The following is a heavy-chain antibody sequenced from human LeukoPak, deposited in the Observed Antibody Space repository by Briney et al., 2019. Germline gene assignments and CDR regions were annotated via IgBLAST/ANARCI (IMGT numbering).Heavy chain of an antibody. J-gene: IGHJ4*02. Sequence: SETLSLTCTVSGGSVSSGSYYWSWIRQPPGKGLEWIGYIYYSGSTDYNPSLKSRVTISVDTSKNQFSLKVTSVTAADTAVYYCARRGGSGRSFDYWGQGTLVTVSS. CDR1: GGSVSSGSYY. CDR2: IYYSGST. CDR3: ARRGGSGRSFDY. V-gene: IGHV4-61*01. D-gene: IGHD3-10*01.